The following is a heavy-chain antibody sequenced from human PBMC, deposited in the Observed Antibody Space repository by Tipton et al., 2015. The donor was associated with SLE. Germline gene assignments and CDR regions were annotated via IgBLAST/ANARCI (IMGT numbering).Heavy chain of an antibody. V-gene: IGHV4-38-2*01. J-gene: IGHJ4*02. Sequence: TLSLTCAVSGYSISSGYYWGWIRQSPVKGLEWIGIVYRTASYNPSLKGRVTVSVETSKNEVSLKLNSVTAADTAVYYCVSGVGNTGRFDYWGQGGLVTVSS. CDR1: GYSISSGYY. CDR2: VYRTA. D-gene: IGHD1-14*01. CDR3: VSGVGNTGRFDY.